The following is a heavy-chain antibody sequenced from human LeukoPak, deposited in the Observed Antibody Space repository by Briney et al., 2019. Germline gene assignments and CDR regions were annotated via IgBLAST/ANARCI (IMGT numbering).Heavy chain of an antibody. J-gene: IGHJ4*02. V-gene: IGHV3-23*01. CDR2: ISGSGGST. CDR1: GFTFSSYA. CDR3: AKEVRGVPQLFDY. Sequence: PGGSLRLSCAASGFTFSSYAMSWVRQAPGEGLGWVSAISGSGGSTYYADSVKGRFTISRDNSKNTLYLQMNSLRAEDTAVYYCAKEVRGVPQLFDYWGQGTLVTVSS. D-gene: IGHD3-10*01.